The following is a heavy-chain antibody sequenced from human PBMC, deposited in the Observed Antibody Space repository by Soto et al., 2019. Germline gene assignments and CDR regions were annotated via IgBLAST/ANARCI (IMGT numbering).Heavy chain of an antibody. J-gene: IGHJ4*02. CDR3: ARGWMTTVFIIDY. CDR2: IYYSGST. CDR1: GGSISSYY. V-gene: IGHV4-59*01. Sequence: SETLSLTCTVYGGSISSYYLSWIQQPPGKGLERIEYIYYSGSTNYNPSLKSRVTMSVDTSKNQFSLKLNSVTAADTAVYYCARGWMTTVFIIDYWGLGTLVTVS. D-gene: IGHD4-17*01.